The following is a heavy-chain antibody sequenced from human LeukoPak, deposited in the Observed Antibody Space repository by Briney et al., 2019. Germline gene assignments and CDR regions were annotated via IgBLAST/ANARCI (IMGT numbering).Heavy chain of an antibody. Sequence: ASVKVSCKASGYTFTSHYIHWVRQAPGQGLEWTGIINPGGGTTTYAQKFQGRVTMTRDTSTSTVNMELSSLRSEDTAVYYCARDEAYCSGGRCYPFDYWGQGTLVTVSS. CDR1: GYTFTSHY. CDR2: INPGGGTT. D-gene: IGHD2-15*01. CDR3: ARDEAYCSGGRCYPFDY. J-gene: IGHJ4*02. V-gene: IGHV1-46*01.